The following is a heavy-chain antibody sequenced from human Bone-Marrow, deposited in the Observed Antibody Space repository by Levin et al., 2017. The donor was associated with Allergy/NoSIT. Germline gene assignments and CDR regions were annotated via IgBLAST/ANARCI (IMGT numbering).Heavy chain of an antibody. Sequence: PGESLKISCKGSGYSFTSYWIAWVRQMPGKGLEWMGIIYPGDSDTRYSPSFQGQVTISADRSITTAYLQWSSLKASDTAMYYCARMAPISSRRNWFDPWGQGTLVTVSS. J-gene: IGHJ5*02. CDR1: GYSFTSYW. V-gene: IGHV5-51*01. CDR2: IYPGDSDT. D-gene: IGHD1-1*01. CDR3: ARMAPISSRRNWFDP.